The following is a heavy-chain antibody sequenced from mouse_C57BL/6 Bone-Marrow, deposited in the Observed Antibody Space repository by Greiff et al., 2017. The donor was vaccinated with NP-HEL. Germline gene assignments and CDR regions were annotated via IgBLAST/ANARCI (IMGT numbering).Heavy chain of an antibody. D-gene: IGHD2-3*01. CDR3: ARRYDGYYWFAY. Sequence: DVMLVESGGGLVQPGGSLKLSCAASGFTFSDYYMYWVRQTPEKRLEWVAYISNGGGSTYYPDTVKGRFTISRDNAKNTLYLQMSRLKSEDTAMYYCARRYDGYYWFAYWGQGTLVTVSA. J-gene: IGHJ3*01. CDR1: GFTFSDYY. V-gene: IGHV5-12*01. CDR2: ISNGGGST.